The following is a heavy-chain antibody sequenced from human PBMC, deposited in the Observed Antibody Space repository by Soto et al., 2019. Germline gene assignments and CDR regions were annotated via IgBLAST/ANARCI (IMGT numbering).Heavy chain of an antibody. V-gene: IGHV3-30-3*01. CDR2: ISYDGGNK. D-gene: IGHD3-3*01. Sequence: QLVESGGGVVQPERSLKLSCTASNFVFSVYSLHWVGQAPGKGLEWVALISYDGGNKYYADSVKGRFTISRDNSKNTLYLQMNSLRREDTAVYYCARDKDQYDFWGGTLDSWGQGTLVTVSS. CDR3: ARDKDQYDFWGGTLDS. CDR1: NFVFSVYS. J-gene: IGHJ4*02.